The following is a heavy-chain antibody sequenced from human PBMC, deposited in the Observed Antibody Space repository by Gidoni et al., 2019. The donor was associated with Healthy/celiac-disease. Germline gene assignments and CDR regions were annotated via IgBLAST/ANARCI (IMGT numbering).Heavy chain of an antibody. Sequence: EVQLVESGGGLVQRGRSLRLSCAASGFTSVEYAMHWVRQAPGKVLEWVSGISWNSGSIGYADSVKGRFTISRDNAKNSLYLQMNSLRAEDTALYYCAKDPSRIQLWLPDYWGQGTLVTVSS. CDR1: GFTSVEYA. V-gene: IGHV3-9*02. D-gene: IGHD5-18*01. CDR2: ISWNSGSI. J-gene: IGHJ4*02. CDR3: AKDPSRIQLWLPDY.